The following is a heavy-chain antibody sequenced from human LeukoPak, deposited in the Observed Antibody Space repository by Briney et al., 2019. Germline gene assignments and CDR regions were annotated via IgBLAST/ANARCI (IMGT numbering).Heavy chain of an antibody. D-gene: IGHD4-17*01. CDR1: GGTFSSYA. CDR2: IIPIFGTA. J-gene: IGHJ4*02. Sequence: SVKVSCKASGGTFSSYAISWVRQAPGQGLEWMGGIIPIFGTANYAQKFQGRVTITADESTSTAYMELSSLRSEDTAVYYCARSYDATAKPYYFDYWGQGTLVIVSS. CDR3: ARSYDATAKPYYFDY. V-gene: IGHV1-69*01.